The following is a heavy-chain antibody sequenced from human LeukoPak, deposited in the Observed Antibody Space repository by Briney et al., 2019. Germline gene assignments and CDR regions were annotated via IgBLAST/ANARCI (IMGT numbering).Heavy chain of an antibody. V-gene: IGHV3-15*01. D-gene: IGHD4-17*01. CDR1: GFAFKNAW. CDR3: TTTGDGDPPWRYYGKDV. J-gene: IGHJ6*02. Sequence: GGSLRLSCAASGFAFKNAWMIWVRQAPGKGLEWVGRIKSKSDAGTREYAAPVEGRFTISRDDSNNTLYLQMNSLKSEDTAVYYCTTTGDGDPPWRYYGKDVWGQGTTVIVSS. CDR2: IKSKSDAGTR.